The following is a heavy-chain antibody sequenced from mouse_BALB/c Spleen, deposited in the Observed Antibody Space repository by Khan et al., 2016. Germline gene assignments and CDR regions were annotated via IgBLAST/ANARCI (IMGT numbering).Heavy chain of an antibody. J-gene: IGHJ4*01. CDR3: ARKGLYGNYDAMDY. V-gene: IGHV1S126*01. CDR1: GYSFTSYW. Sequence: QVQLQQSGPQLVRPGASVKISCKASGYSFTSYWMHWVKQRPGQGLEWIGMIDPSDSETRLNQKFKDKATLTVDKSSSTAYMQLSSPTSEDSAVYYCARKGLYGNYDAMDYWGQGTSVTVSS. CDR2: IDPSDSET. D-gene: IGHD2-1*01.